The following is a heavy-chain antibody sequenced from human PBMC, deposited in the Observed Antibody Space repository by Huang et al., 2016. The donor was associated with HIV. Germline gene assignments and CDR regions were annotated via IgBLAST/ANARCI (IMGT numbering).Heavy chain of an antibody. CDR1: GGSFTNYY. J-gene: IGHJ2*01. CDR2: INNGGST. V-gene: IGHV4-34*01. D-gene: IGHD3-9*01. Sequence: QQQLQQWGAGLLKPSETLSLTCAVYGGSFTNYYWGWIRQPPGKGLEWMGEINNGGSTQSSPSLKMRVTISLDTSKTQVSLKLTSVSAADTAVYYCVRGPRYVSADWYARLRNYWFFDLWGRGSLVSVSS. CDR3: VRGPRYVSADWYARLRNYWFFDL.